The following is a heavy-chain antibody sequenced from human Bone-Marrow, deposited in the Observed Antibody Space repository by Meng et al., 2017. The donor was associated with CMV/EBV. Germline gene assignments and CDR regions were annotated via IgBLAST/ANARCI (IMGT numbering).Heavy chain of an antibody. J-gene: IGHJ4*02. Sequence: SYWSWIRQPPGTGLEWIGEINHSGSTNYNPSLKSRVTISVDTSKNQFSLKLSSVTAADTAVYYCARGRTKNAYYYGSGSYYRAPFDYWGQGTLVTVSS. CDR3: ARGRTKNAYYYGSGSYYRAPFDY. V-gene: IGHV4-34*01. D-gene: IGHD3-10*01. CDR2: INHSGST. CDR1: SY.